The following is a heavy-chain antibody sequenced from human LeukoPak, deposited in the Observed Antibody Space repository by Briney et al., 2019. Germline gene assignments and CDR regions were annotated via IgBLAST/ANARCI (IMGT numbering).Heavy chain of an antibody. CDR3: ARGSSSWYELDY. CDR1: GGSISSGGYY. V-gene: IGHV4-30-2*01. Sequence: SQTLSLTCTVSGGSISSGGYYWSWIRRPPGKGLEWIGYIYHSGSTYYNPSLKSRVTISVDRSKNQFSLKLSSVTAADTAVYYCARGSSSWYELDYWGQGTLVTVSS. J-gene: IGHJ4*02. CDR2: IYHSGST. D-gene: IGHD6-13*01.